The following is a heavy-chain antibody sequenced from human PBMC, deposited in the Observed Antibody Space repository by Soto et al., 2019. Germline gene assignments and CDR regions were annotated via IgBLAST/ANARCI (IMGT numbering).Heavy chain of an antibody. J-gene: IGHJ4*02. CDR3: ARASHCWYYDY. CDR2: ISYDGSNK. Sequence: QVQLVESGGGVVQPGRSLRLSCAASGFTFSSYAMHWVRQAPGKGLEWVAVISYDGSNKYYADSVKGRFTISRDKYKNTLYLQMNSLRAEDTAVYYCARASHCWYYDYGGQGTLVTVSS. V-gene: IGHV3-30-3*01. CDR1: GFTFSSYA. D-gene: IGHD2-21*01.